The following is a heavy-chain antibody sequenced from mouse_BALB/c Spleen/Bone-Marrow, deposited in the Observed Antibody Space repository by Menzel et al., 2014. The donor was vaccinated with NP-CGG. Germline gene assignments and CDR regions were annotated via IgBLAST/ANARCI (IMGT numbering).Heavy chain of an antibody. V-gene: IGHV4-1*02. J-gene: IGHJ3*01. CDR1: GFDFSSYW. D-gene: IGHD1-2*01. Sequence: EVQLVESGGGLVQPGGSLKLSCAASGFDFSSYWMNWVRQAPGKGLEWIGEINPYSSTINYTPSLKDKFIISRDNAKNTLYLQMSKVRSEDTALYYCARLHYYGYGAYWGQGTLVTVSA. CDR2: INPYSSTI. CDR3: ARLHYYGYGAY.